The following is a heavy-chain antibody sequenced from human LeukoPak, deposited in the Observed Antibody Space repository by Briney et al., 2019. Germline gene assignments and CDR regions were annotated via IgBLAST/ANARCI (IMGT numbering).Heavy chain of an antibody. CDR1: GGSISSSSYY. Sequence: SETLSLTCTVSGGSISSSSYYWGWIRQPPGKGLEWIGYIYYSGSTYYNPSLKSRVTISVDTSKNQFSLKLSSVTAADTAVYYCAASRGNWFDPWGQGTLVTVSS. J-gene: IGHJ5*02. CDR3: AASRGNWFDP. CDR2: IYYSGST. V-gene: IGHV4-31*03.